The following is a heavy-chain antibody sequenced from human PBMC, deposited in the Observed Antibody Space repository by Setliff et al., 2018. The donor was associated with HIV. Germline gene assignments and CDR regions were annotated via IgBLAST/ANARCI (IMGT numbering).Heavy chain of an antibody. CDR1: DGSISSTNHY. CDR3: ARLVGYYRSDNANYYYMDV. Sequence: SETLSLTCTVSDGSISSTNHYWGWICQSPGKRLEWIGTVHYSGSTYYNQSLKSRLTISVDTSTNHFSLKLSSVAAADTAVYYCARLVGYYRSDNANYYYMDVWGKGTTVTVSS. J-gene: IGHJ6*03. D-gene: IGHD3-16*02. V-gene: IGHV4-39*02. CDR2: VHYSGST.